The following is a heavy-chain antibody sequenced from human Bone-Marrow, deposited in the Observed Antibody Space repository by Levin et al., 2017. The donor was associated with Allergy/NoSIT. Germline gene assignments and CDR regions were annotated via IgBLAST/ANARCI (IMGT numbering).Heavy chain of an antibody. Sequence: PGGSLRLSCVASGFTFSNAWMNWVRQAPGKGLEWVGRIQTKVDGGRRDYAAAVKGRFTISRDDSKNTFYLQMNSLKTEDTAVYYCASGLGDYLDNWGQGTLVTVSS. V-gene: IGHV3-15*07. J-gene: IGHJ4*02. CDR3: ASGLGDYLDN. CDR2: IQTKVDGGRR. D-gene: IGHD4-11*01. CDR1: GFTFSNAW.